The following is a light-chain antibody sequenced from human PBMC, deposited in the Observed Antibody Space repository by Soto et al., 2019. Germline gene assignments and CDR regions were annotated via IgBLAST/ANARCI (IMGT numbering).Light chain of an antibody. CDR1: RSISSTY. J-gene: IGKJ2*01. Sequence: EIVLTQSPGTLSLSPGERATLSCRASRSISSTYLAWYQQKPGQAPRLLIYGASSRATGIPDRFGGSGSGTDFTLAISRLVPEDFAVYYCQQYGGSPPYTFGQGTKLEIK. CDR3: QQYGGSPPYT. CDR2: GAS. V-gene: IGKV3-20*01.